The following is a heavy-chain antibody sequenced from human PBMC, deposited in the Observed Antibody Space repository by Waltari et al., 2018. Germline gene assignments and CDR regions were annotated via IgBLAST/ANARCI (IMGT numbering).Heavy chain of an antibody. CDR1: GGAISSHY. CDR3: ARLEVEEVSNWYFDL. D-gene: IGHD2-15*01. CDR2: IDDSGRT. V-gene: IGHV4-59*11. J-gene: IGHJ2*01. Sequence: QVQLQESGPGLVKPSETLSLTCSVSGGAISSHYWSWIRQPPGKGLEWIGHIDDSGRTNYNPSLKSRVTISADTSKNQVSLKLNSETTADTAVYYCARLEVEEVSNWYFDLWGRGTLVTVSS.